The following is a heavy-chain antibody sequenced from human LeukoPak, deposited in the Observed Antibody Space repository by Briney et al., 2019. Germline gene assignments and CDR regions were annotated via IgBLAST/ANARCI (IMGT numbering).Heavy chain of an antibody. J-gene: IGHJ5*02. V-gene: IGHV1-69*13. CDR1: GYTFTRFA. CDR2: IIPIFGTA. Sequence: ASVKVSCKASGYTFTRFALNWVRQAPGQGLEWMGGIIPIFGTANYAQKFQGRVTITADESTSTAYMELSSLRSEDTAVYYCARDLLGYCSGGSCLNWFDPWGQGTLVTVSS. D-gene: IGHD2-15*01. CDR3: ARDLLGYCSGGSCLNWFDP.